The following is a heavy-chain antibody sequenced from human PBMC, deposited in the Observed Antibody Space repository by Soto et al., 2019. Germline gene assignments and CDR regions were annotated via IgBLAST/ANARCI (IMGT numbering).Heavy chain of an antibody. CDR2: ISSNGGST. CDR3: ARDNIAAAGTGYYYYYYYMDV. Sequence: PGGSLRLSCAASGFTFSSYAMHWVRQAPGKGLEYVSAISSNGGSTYYANSVKGRFTISRDNSKNTLYLQVGSLRAEDMAVYYCARDNIAAAGTGYYYYYYYMDVWGKGTTVTVSS. CDR1: GFTFSSYA. D-gene: IGHD6-13*01. V-gene: IGHV3-64*01. J-gene: IGHJ6*03.